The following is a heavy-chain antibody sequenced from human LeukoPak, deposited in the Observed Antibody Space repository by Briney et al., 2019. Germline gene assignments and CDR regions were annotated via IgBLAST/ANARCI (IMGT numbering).Heavy chain of an antibody. D-gene: IGHD5-24*01. J-gene: IGHJ6*02. V-gene: IGHV4-31*03. CDR3: ARTIRDYYYGMDV. CDR2: IYYSGST. CDR1: GGSISSGGYY. Sequence: PSETLSLTCTVSGGSISSGGYYWSWIRQHPGKGLEWIGYIYYSGSTYYNPSLKSRVTISVDTSKNQFSLKLSSMTAADTAVYYCARTIRDYYYGMDVWGQGTTVTVSS.